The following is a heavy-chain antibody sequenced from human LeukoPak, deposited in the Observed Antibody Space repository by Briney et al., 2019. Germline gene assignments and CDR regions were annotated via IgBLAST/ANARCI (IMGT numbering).Heavy chain of an antibody. CDR3: AKPNYGDSFGFLDL. D-gene: IGHD4-17*01. CDR2: ISYDGSNK. Sequence: GGSLRLSCAASGFTFSSYGMHWVRQAPGKGLEWVAVISYDGSNKYYADSVRGRFTISRDNSKNTLYLQMNSLRAEDTALYYCAKPNYGDSFGFLDLWGRGTRVTVSS. V-gene: IGHV3-30*18. CDR1: GFTFSSYG. J-gene: IGHJ2*01.